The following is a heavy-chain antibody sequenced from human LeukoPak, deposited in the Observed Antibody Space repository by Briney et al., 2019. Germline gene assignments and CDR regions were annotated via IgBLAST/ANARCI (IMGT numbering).Heavy chain of an antibody. D-gene: IGHD6-19*01. CDR3: ARDWSGYSSGDDAFDI. Sequence: ASVKVSCKASGYTFTSYGISWVRQAPGQGLEWMGWISAYNGNTNYAQKLQGRVTMTTDTSTSTAYMELRSLRSDDTAVYYCARDWSGYSSGDDAFDIWGQGTMVTVSS. CDR2: ISAYNGNT. V-gene: IGHV1-18*01. CDR1: GYTFTSYG. J-gene: IGHJ3*02.